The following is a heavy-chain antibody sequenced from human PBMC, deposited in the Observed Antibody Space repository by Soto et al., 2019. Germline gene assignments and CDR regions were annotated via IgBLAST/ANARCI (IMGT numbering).Heavy chain of an antibody. CDR1: GFTFSSYW. CDR2: INSDGSST. D-gene: IGHD3-22*01. J-gene: IGHJ4*02. Sequence: EVQLVESGGGLVQPGGSLRLSCAASGFTFSSYWMHWVRQAPGKGLVWVSRINSDGSSTYYADSVKGRVTISRDNAKNALDLRLTRLTPEETVGSYCARRLAVNSDYWGQGTLVNVSS. V-gene: IGHV3-74*01. CDR3: ARRLAVNSDY.